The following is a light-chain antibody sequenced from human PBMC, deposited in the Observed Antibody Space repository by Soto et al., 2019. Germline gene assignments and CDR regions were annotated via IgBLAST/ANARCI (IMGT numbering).Light chain of an antibody. J-gene: IGKJ1*01. CDR3: QQYNNWPPT. CDR1: QDIAIY. Sequence: DIQMTQSPSTLSASVVDRVTITCRASQDIAIYLAWYQQKPGKVPKLLIYAASTLQSGVPSRFSGSGSGTEFTLTISSLQSEDFAVYYCQQYNNWPPTFGQGTKVDIK. CDR2: AAS. V-gene: IGKV1-27*01.